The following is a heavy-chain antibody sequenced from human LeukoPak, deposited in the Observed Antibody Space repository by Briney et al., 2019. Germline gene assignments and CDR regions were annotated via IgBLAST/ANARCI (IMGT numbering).Heavy chain of an antibody. V-gene: IGHV1-2*02. CDR3: ARLQGYGDWHDYYGMDV. D-gene: IGHD4-17*01. CDR2: INPSSGGT. J-gene: IGHJ6*01. CDR1: GYTFTGYY. Sequence: ASVKVSCKASGYTFTGYYMHWVRQAPGQGLEWMGWINPSSGGTNYAQKLQGRVTMTRDTSISTAYMELSRLRSDDTAVYYCARLQGYGDWHDYYGMDVWGQGTTVTLS.